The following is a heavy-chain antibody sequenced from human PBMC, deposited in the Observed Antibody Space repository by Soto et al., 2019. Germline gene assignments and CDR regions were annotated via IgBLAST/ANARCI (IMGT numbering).Heavy chain of an antibody. V-gene: IGHV3-53*01. Sequence: GGSLRLSCAASGFNVFTYFMTWVRQSPGKGLEWVSTIHRDGSEDYAASVKGRFTISRDNAKNSLYLQMNSLRAEDTALYYCARDLSPYSDYYDESSSETWFDPWGQ. CDR2: IHRDGSE. CDR1: GFNVFTYF. CDR3: ARDLSPYSDYYDESSSETWFDP. D-gene: IGHD3-22*01. J-gene: IGHJ5*02.